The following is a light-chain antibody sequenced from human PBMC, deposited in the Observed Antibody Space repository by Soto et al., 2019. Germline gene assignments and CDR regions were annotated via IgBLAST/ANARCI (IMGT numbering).Light chain of an antibody. J-gene: IGLJ1*01. CDR2: DVT. V-gene: IGLV2-14*03. Sequence: QSALTQPASVSGSPGQSIAISCTGTSSDVGGYNYVSWYQHHPGEAPKLMIYDVTNRPSGVSNRFSGSKSGNTASLTISGLQTEDEADYYCSSYTSSSTRVFGTETKVTVL. CDR3: SSYTSSSTRV. CDR1: SSDVGGYNY.